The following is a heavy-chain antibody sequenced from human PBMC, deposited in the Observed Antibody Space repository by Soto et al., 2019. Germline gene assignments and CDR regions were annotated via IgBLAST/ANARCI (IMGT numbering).Heavy chain of an antibody. J-gene: IGHJ4*02. CDR2: INHSGST. CDR3: ARGLAATAHFDY. V-gene: IGHV4-34*01. D-gene: IGHD2-15*01. CDR1: GGSFSGYY. Sequence: SETLSLTCAVYGGSFSGYYWSWIRQPPGKGLEWIGEINHSGSTNYNPSLKSRVTISVDTSKNQFSLKLSSVTAADTAVYYCARGLAATAHFDYWGQGTLVTVS.